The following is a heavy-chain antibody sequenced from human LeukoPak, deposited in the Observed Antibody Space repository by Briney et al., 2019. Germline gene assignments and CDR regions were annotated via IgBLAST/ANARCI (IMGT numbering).Heavy chain of an antibody. CDR3: VRDTWLDT. D-gene: IGHD5-12*01. V-gene: IGHV4-59*01. CDR1: GASSSSYY. Sequence: SETLSLTCTASGASSSSYYWSWIRQPPGKGLEWIGYVHYSGDTNSNPSLRSRVTMSVDMSRNQFSLKLSSVTAADTAVYYCVRDTWLDTWGQGTLVTVSS. CDR2: VHYSGDT. J-gene: IGHJ5*02.